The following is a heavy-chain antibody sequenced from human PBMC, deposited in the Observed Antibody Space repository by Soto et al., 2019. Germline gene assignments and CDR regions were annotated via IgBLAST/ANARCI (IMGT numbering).Heavy chain of an antibody. D-gene: IGHD2-15*01. CDR2: IYIGGAT. CDR1: GFTVSSNY. V-gene: IGHV3-66*01. J-gene: IGHJ3*02. Sequence: GGSLRLSCAASGFTVSSNYMSWVRQAPGKGLEWVSVIYIGGATYYADSVKGRFTISRDDSKNTLFLHMNSLRAEDTAVYYCARDLNRGGLYTFDSWGQGTMVTVSS. CDR3: ARDLNRGGLYTFDS.